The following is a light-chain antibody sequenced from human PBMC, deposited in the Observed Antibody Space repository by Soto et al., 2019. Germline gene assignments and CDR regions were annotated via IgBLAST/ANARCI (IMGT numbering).Light chain of an antibody. CDR1: QTINTY. CDR3: QQSYNTPPST. V-gene: IGKV1-39*01. Sequence: DIQMTQSPTSLSASVGDRVTITCRASQTINTYLNWYQQKPGRAPNLLIYAASSLQRGVPSRFSGSGSGTHFTLTISSLQPEDFATYYCQQSYNTPPSTFGQGTTLEIK. J-gene: IGKJ2*01. CDR2: AAS.